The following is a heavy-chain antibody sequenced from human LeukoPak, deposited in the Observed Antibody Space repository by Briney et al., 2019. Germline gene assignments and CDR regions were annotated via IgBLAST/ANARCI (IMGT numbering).Heavy chain of an antibody. V-gene: IGHV1-18*01. CDR1: GYTFTSFG. D-gene: IGHD1-26*01. Sequence: ASVKVSCKASGYTFTSFGISWVRQAPGQGLEWMGWVSTNGNTNYAQKVQGRVTMTTDTSTSTAYMELRSLRSDGTAVYYCARGIVGAHPFDYWGQGTLVTVSS. CDR3: ARGIVGAHPFDY. CDR2: VSTNGNT. J-gene: IGHJ4*02.